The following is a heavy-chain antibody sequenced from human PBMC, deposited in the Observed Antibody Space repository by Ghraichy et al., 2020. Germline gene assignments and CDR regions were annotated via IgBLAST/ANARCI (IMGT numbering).Heavy chain of an antibody. D-gene: IGHD2-8*01. CDR1: GGSFSGYY. J-gene: IGHJ6*02. V-gene: IGHV4-34*01. CDR2: INHSGST. Sequence: SETLSLTCAVYGGSFSGYYWSWIRQPPGKGLEWIGEINHSGSTNYNPSLKSRVTISVDTSKNQFSLKLSSVTAADTAVYYCARVVVLMVYAHRYYYYGMDVWGQGTTVTVSS. CDR3: ARVVVLMVYAHRYYYYGMDV.